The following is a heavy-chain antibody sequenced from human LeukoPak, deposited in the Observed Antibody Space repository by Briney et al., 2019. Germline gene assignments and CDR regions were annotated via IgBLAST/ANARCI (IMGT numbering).Heavy chain of an antibody. D-gene: IGHD1-26*01. CDR1: GGSISSYY. CDR3: ARGDSGSFSQFDC. CDR2: VYYSGGT. V-gene: IGHV4-59*01. J-gene: IGHJ4*02. Sequence: PSETLSLTCTVSGGSISSYYWSWIRQPPGKGLEWIGYVYYSGGTNYNPSLKSRVTISVDTSKNQFSLKLTSVTAADTAVYYCARGDSGSFSQFDCWGQGTLVTVSS.